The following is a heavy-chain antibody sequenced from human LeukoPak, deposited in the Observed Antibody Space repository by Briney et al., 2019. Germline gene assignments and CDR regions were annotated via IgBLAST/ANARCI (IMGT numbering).Heavy chain of an antibody. D-gene: IGHD6-13*01. CDR2: ISYDGSNK. CDR3: ARDRTSIAAAGSFDY. CDR1: GFTFSSYA. V-gene: IGHV3-30-3*01. Sequence: GRSLRLSCAASGFTFSSYAMHWVRQAPGKGLEWVAVISYDGSNKYYADSVKGRFTISRDNSKNTLYLQMNSLRAEDTAVYYCARDRTSIAAAGSFDYWGQGTLVTVSS. J-gene: IGHJ4*02.